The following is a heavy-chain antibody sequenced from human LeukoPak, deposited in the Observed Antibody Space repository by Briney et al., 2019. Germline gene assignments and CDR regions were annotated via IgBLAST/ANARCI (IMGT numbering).Heavy chain of an antibody. CDR1: GGSFSGYY. J-gene: IGHJ4*02. CDR3: ARLERFGELSSPAEYYFDY. D-gene: IGHD3-10*01. Sequence: PSETLSLTCAVYGGSFSGYYWSWIRQPPGKGLEWIGEINHSGGTNYNPSLKSRVTISVDTSKNQFSLNLSSLTAADTAVYYCARLERFGELSSPAEYYFDYWGQGTLVTVSS. V-gene: IGHV4-34*01. CDR2: INHSGGT.